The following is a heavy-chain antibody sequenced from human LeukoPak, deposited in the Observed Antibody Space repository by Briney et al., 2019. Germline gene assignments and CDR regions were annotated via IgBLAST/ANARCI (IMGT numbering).Heavy chain of an antibody. CDR1: GFTFDDYA. D-gene: IGHD2-21*01. CDR2: ISWDDGST. Sequence: GGSLRLSCAASGFTFDDYAMHWVRQAPGKGLEWVSLISWDDGSTYYADSVKGRFTISRDNSKNSLYLQMNSLRAEDTALYYCAVFGYNGGADYWGQGTLVTVSS. CDR3: AVFGYNGGADY. J-gene: IGHJ4*02. V-gene: IGHV3-43D*03.